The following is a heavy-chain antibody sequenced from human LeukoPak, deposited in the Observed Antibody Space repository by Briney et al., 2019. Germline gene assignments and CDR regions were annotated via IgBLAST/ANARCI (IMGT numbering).Heavy chain of an antibody. Sequence: PSETLSLPCNVSGDSIGSGVYFWGWVRQPPGKGLEWIGYIFHTGSAYYKPSLQSRVTISIDTSRSQFSLKVTSVTAADTAVYYCAGVRTGSSGRSEYFQHWGQGTLVTVSS. CDR1: GDSIGSGVYF. J-gene: IGHJ1*01. V-gene: IGHV4-39*01. CDR2: IFHTGSA. CDR3: AGVRTGSSGRSEYFQH. D-gene: IGHD6-19*01.